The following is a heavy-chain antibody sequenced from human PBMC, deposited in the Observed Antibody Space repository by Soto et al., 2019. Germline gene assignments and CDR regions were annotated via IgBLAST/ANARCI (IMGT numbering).Heavy chain of an antibody. CDR3: ARVWERNWFDP. V-gene: IGHV1-18*01. CDR2: ISAYNGNT. D-gene: IGHD1-26*01. CDR1: GYTFTIYG. Sequence: SVKVSCKASGYTFTIYGIGWVRQAPGQGLEWMGWISAYNGNTNYAQKLQGRVTMTTDTSTSTAYMELRSLRSDDTAVYYCARVWERNWFDPWGQGTLVTVSS. J-gene: IGHJ5*02.